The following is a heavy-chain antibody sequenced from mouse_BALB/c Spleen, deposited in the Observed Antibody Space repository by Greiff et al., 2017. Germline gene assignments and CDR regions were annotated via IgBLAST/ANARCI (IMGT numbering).Heavy chain of an antibody. J-gene: IGHJ3*01. V-gene: IGHV1-69*01. D-gene: IGHD2-10*01. CDR1: GYTFTDYW. CDR2: IDTSDSYT. Sequence: VQLQQPGAELVMPGASVKMSCKASGYTFTDYWMHWVKQRPGQGLEWIGAIDTSDSYTSYNQKFKGKATLTVDESSSTAYMQLSSLTSEDSAVYYCARAYYGNYFAYWGQGTLVTVSA. CDR3: ARAYYGNYFAY.